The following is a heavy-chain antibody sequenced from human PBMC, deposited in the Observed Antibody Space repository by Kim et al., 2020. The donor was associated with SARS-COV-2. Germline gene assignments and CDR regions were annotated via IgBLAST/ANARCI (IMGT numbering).Heavy chain of an antibody. V-gene: IGHV6-1*01. Sequence: SQTLSLTCAISGDSVSSNSAAWNWIRQSPSRGLEWLGRTYYRSKWYNDYAVSVKSRITINPDTSKNQFSLQLNSVTPEDTAVYYCARDADGVLWGTAKGVRAFDIWGQGTMVTVSS. CDR3: ARDADGVLWGTAKGVRAFDI. CDR1: GDSVSSNSAA. J-gene: IGHJ3*02. D-gene: IGHD3-16*01. CDR2: TYYRSKWYN.